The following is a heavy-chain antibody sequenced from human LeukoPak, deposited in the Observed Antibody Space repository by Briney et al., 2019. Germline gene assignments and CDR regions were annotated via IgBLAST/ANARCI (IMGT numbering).Heavy chain of an antibody. CDR1: GGSFSGYN. CDR2: INHSGST. D-gene: IGHD2-15*01. V-gene: IGHV4-34*01. J-gene: IGHJ4*02. CDR3: ARPNCSGGSCYSHFDY. Sequence: SETLSLTCAVYGGSFSGYNWTWIRQPPGKGLEWIGEINHSGSTNYNPSLKSRVTISVDSSKNQFSLKLTSVTAADTAVYYCARPNCSGGSCYSHFDYWGQGTLVTVSS.